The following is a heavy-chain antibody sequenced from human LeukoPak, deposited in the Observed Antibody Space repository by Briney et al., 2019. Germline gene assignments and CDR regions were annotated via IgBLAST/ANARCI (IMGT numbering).Heavy chain of an antibody. D-gene: IGHD1-26*01. V-gene: IGHV3-73*01. CDR3: TRLHRGAVTDYYYYGLDV. Sequence: GGSLRLSCAASGFTFSASDIHWVRQPSGKGLEWIGRIKTKANNDATAYAVSVKGRLTISRDDSKNTAYLQMNSLKTEDTGVYYCTRLHRGAVTDYYYYGLDVWGEGTTVAVSS. CDR1: GFTFSASD. CDR2: IKTKANNDAT. J-gene: IGHJ6*04.